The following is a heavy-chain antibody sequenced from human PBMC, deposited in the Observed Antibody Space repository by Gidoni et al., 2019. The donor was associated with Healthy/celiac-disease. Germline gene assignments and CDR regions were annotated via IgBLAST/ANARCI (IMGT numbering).Heavy chain of an antibody. CDR3: ARYTSYWFDY. J-gene: IGHJ4*02. Sequence: STYHNPSLKSRITISVDTSKNQFSLRLRSVTAADTAVYYCARYTSYWFDYWGQGTLVTVSS. D-gene: IGHD2-2*01. V-gene: IGHV4-31*02. CDR2: ST.